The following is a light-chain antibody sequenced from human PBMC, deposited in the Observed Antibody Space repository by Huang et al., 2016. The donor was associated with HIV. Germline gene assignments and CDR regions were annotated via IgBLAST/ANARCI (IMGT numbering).Light chain of an antibody. V-gene: IGKV1-9*01. CDR3: QQLKTYPIT. CDR1: QGIGRY. CDR2: AAS. J-gene: IGKJ3*01. Sequence: IQLTQSPSSLSASVGDRVTITCRASQGIGRYLVWYQQKQGKAPKLLIYAASTLQSGVPSRFSGSGSGTDFTLTISSLQPEDFATYYCQQLKTYPITFGPGTQVDIK.